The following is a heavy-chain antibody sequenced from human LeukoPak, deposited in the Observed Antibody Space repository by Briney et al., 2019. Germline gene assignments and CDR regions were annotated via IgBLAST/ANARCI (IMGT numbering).Heavy chain of an antibody. CDR3: ARKGVGAAFDF. J-gene: IGHJ4*02. V-gene: IGHV3-30-3*01. CDR1: GFTFSNYA. D-gene: IGHD2-15*01. Sequence: GGSLRLSCAASGFTFSNYAMHWVRQAPGKGLEWVTHISHGGINTYYPESVKGRFTISRDNSKNTLYMQMNSLTVEDTAVYFCARKGVGAAFDFWGQGTLVTVSS. CDR2: ISHGGINT.